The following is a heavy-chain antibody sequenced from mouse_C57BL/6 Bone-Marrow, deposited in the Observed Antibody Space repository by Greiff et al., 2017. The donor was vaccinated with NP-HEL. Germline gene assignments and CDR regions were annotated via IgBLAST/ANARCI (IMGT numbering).Heavy chain of an antibody. CDR3: ASEQLRLVGGFAY. D-gene: IGHD3-2*02. CDR2: IDPSDSET. V-gene: IGHV1-52*01. Sequence: QVQLQQPGAELVRPGSSVKLSCKASGYTFTSYWMHWVKQRPIQGLEWIGNIDPSDSETHYNQKFKDKATLTVDKSSSTAYMQLSSLTSEDSAVYYCASEQLRLVGGFAYWGQGTLVTVSA. J-gene: IGHJ3*01. CDR1: GYTFTSYW.